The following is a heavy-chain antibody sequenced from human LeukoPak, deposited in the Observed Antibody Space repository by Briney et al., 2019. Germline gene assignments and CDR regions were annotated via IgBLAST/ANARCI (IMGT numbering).Heavy chain of an antibody. D-gene: IGHD3-10*02. CDR3: LSGGLFQDDY. V-gene: IGHV4-34*01. CDR1: GGSFSGYY. CDR2: INHSGST. Sequence: SETLSLTCAVYGGSFSGYYWSWIRQPPGKGLEWIGEINHSGSTNYNPSLKSRVTISVDTSKNQVSLKLSSVYAADTAVYYCLSGGLFQDDYWGQGTLVTVSS. J-gene: IGHJ4*02.